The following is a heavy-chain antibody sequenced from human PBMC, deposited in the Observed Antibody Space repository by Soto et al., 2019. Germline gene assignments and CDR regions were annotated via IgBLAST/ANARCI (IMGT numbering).Heavy chain of an antibody. D-gene: IGHD3-9*01. Sequence: QLQLQESGPGLVKPSETLSLTCSVSDDSINSDKYYLGWIRQPPGKGLEWIGSIYNRGNAYYNPSLQTEVTISLDKSKSQCSLKLNSVTAADSAVYFCARLEGLATISYYFDFWGPGALVTVSS. CDR3: ARLEGLATISYYFDF. CDR2: IYNRGNA. J-gene: IGHJ4*02. V-gene: IGHV4-39*01. CDR1: DDSINSDKYY.